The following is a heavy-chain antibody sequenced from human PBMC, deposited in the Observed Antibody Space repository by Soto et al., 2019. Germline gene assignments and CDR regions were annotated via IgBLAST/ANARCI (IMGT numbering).Heavy chain of an antibody. J-gene: IGHJ5*01. Sequence: QVQLVQSGAEVKKPGASVKVSCKASGYTFTSYSISWVRQAPGQGLEWMGWISPYNGNTNYAQELQGRVTMTTDTRTSTAYLDLRRLRSDDTAVYYCARDVDDFWISYYTPTPLYNWYGPWGQGALVTGSS. V-gene: IGHV1-18*01. CDR1: GYTFTSYS. CDR3: ARDVDDFWISYYTPTPLYNWYGP. D-gene: IGHD3-3*01. CDR2: ISPYNGNT.